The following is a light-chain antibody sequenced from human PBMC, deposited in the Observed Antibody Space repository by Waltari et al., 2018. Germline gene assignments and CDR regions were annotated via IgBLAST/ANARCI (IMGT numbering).Light chain of an antibody. Sequence: EIMMTQSQATLSVSPGERATLSCRASQSVSSNLAWHQQKPGQAPRLLIYGASSRATGIPARFSGSGSGTEFTLTISSLQSEDFAVYYCQQYSSWPPTFGPGTKVDIK. CDR2: GAS. J-gene: IGKJ3*01. CDR1: QSVSSN. V-gene: IGKV3-15*01. CDR3: QQYSSWPPT.